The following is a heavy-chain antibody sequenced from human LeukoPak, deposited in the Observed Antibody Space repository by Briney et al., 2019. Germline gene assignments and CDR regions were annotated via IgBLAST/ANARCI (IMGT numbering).Heavy chain of an antibody. CDR2: IYYSGST. J-gene: IGHJ4*02. CDR1: SGSISSYY. D-gene: IGHD3-10*01. CDR3: ARGLWNFDY. V-gene: IGHV4-59*01. Sequence: PSETLSLTCTVSSGSISSYYWSWIRQPPGKGLEWIGYIYYSGSTNYNPSLKSRVTISVDTSKNQFSLKLSSVTAADTAVYYCARGLWNFDYWGQGTLVTVSS.